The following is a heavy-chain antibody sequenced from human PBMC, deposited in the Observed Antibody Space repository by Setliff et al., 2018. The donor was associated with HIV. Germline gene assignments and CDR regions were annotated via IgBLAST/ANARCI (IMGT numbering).Heavy chain of an antibody. V-gene: IGHV4-34*01. J-gene: IGHJ4*02. CDR3: ARGDYYDSSGYEGLDS. CDR1: GGSFRGYY. Sequence: TLSLTCAVYGGSFRGYYWSWIRQSPGKGLEWIGEVSYSGNTNYNPSLKSRLNISVDKSKNQFSLKVSSVTAADTAVYYCARGDYYDSSGYEGLDSWGQGTLVTVSS. CDR2: VSYSGNT. D-gene: IGHD3-22*01.